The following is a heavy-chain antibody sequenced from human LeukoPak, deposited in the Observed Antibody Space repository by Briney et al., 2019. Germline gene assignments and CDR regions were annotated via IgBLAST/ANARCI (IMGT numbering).Heavy chain of an antibody. J-gene: IGHJ6*03. V-gene: IGHV3-33*06. D-gene: IGHD5-24*01. CDR1: GLNFSSYG. Sequence: PGGSLRLSCAASGLNFSSYGMHWVRQAPGKGLQRVATIWYDGRDRKYAYSVKDRFTISRDNSKNTLYLLMTNLRTEDTALYYCAKDTGYSTAYYMDVWGKGTTVTVSS. CDR2: IWYDGRDR. CDR3: AKDTGYSTAYYMDV.